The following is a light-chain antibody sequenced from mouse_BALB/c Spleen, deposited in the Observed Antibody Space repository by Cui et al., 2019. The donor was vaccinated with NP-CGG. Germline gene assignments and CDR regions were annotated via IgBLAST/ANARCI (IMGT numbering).Light chain of an antibody. J-gene: IGLJ1*01. CDR3: ALWYSNHWV. CDR2: GTN. V-gene: IGLV1*01. CDR1: NGAVTTSNY. Sequence: QAVVTQESALTTSPGETVTTTCRSSNGAVTTSNYANWVQEKPDHLFTGLIGGTNNRAPGVPARFSGSLIGDKAALTITGTQTEDEAIYFCALWYSNHWVFGGGTKLTVL.